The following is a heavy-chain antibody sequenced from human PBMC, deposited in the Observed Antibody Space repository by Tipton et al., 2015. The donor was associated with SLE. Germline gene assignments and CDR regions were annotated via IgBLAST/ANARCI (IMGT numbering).Heavy chain of an antibody. CDR2: ISYDGSNK. J-gene: IGHJ4*02. CDR1: GFTFSSYA. V-gene: IGHV3-30*04. D-gene: IGHD6-6*01. Sequence: TLSLTCAASGFTFSSYAMHWVRQAPGKGLEWVAVISYDGSNKYYADSVKGRFTISRDNSKNTLYLQMNSLRAEDTAVYYCATVSSSSVIFDYWGQGTLVTVSS. CDR3: ATVSSSSVIFDY.